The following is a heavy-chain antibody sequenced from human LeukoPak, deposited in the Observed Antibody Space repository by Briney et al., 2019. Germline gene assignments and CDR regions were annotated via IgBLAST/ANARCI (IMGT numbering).Heavy chain of an antibody. CDR2: ISSNGGST. V-gene: IGHV3-64*01. Sequence: GGSLRLSCAASGFTFSSYAMHWVRQAPGKGLEYVSAISSNGGSTYYANSVKGRFTISRDNSKNTLYLQMGSLRAEDMAVYYCGTVARCSGGSCKGNAFDIWGQGTMVTVSS. CDR3: GTVARCSGGSCKGNAFDI. D-gene: IGHD2-15*01. CDR1: GFTFSSYA. J-gene: IGHJ3*02.